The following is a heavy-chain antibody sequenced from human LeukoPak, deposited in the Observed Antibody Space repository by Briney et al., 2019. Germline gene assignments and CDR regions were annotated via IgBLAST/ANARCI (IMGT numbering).Heavy chain of an antibody. CDR3: AKDISIAAAGTFDY. V-gene: IGHV3-9*01. CDR2: ISWNSGSI. Sequence: GGSLRLSCAASGFTFDDYAMHWVRQAPGKGLEWVSVISWNSGSIGYADSVRGRFTISRDNAKNSLYLQMNSLRAEDTALYYCAKDISIAAAGTFDYWGQGTLVTVSS. CDR1: GFTFDDYA. J-gene: IGHJ4*02. D-gene: IGHD6-13*01.